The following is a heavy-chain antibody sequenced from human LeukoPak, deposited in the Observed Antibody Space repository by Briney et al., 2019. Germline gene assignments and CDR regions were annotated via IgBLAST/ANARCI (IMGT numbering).Heavy chain of an antibody. D-gene: IGHD2-8*01. CDR2: INHSGST. V-gene: IGHV4-34*01. CDR1: GGSISSNY. Sequence: KPSETLSLTCTVSGGSISSNYWSWIRQPPGKGLEWIGEINHSGSTNYNPSLKSRVTISVDTSKNQFSLKLSSVTAADTAVYYCARDLAEDYCTNGVCSGGDYWGQGTLVTVSS. J-gene: IGHJ4*02. CDR3: ARDLAEDYCTNGVCSGGDY.